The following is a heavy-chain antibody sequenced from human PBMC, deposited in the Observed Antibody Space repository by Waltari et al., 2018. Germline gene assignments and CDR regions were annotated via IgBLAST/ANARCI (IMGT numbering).Heavy chain of an antibody. CDR2: MSGSGNST. V-gene: IGHV3-23*04. D-gene: IGHD2-21*01. Sequence: EVQLVESGGGFVPPGGSLRLSCAASGFTFSRYAMKWVRQPPGKGLEWVSGMSGSGNSTHYADAVKGRFTISRDNSKNTVYLKMNSLRAEDTAIYYCAKDRHILVVIVSVDTFHIWGQGTMVTVSS. J-gene: IGHJ3*02. CDR1: GFTFSRYA. CDR3: AKDRHILVVIVSVDTFHI.